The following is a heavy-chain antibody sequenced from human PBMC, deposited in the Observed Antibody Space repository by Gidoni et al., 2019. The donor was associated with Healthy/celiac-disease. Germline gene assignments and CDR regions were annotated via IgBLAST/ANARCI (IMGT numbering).Heavy chain of an antibody. Sequence: QVQLVESGGGVVQPGRSLRLSCAASGFTFRSYAMHWVRQAPGKGLEWVAVISYDGSKKYYADSVKGRFTISRDNSKNTLYLQMNSLRAEDTAVYYCARDGCGGDCYDNWFDPWGQGTLVTVSS. CDR3: ARDGCGGDCYDNWFDP. CDR2: ISYDGSKK. CDR1: GFTFRSYA. V-gene: IGHV3-30-3*01. D-gene: IGHD2-21*02. J-gene: IGHJ5*02.